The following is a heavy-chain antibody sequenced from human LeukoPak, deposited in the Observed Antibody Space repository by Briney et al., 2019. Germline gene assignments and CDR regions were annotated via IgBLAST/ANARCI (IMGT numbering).Heavy chain of an antibody. CDR1: GFTFSSYS. J-gene: IGHJ4*02. Sequence: GGSLRLSCAASGFTFSSYSMNWVRQAPGKGLEWVSSISSSSSYIYYADSVKGRFTISRDNAKNSLYLQMNSLRPEDTAIYYCANLRLGATKGVRVDYWGQGTLVAVSS. D-gene: IGHD3-16*01. CDR2: ISSSSSYI. CDR3: ANLRLGATKGVRVDY. V-gene: IGHV3-21*01.